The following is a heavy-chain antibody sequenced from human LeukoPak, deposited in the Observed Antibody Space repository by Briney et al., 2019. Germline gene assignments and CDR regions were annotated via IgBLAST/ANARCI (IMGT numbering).Heavy chain of an antibody. J-gene: IGHJ4*02. CDR3: ARDQGVLRYFDWNFDY. D-gene: IGHD3-9*01. V-gene: IGHV3-30*04. CDR1: GFTFSSYA. CDR2: ISYDGSNK. Sequence: GGSLRLSCAASGFTFSSYAMHWVRQAPGKGLEWVAVISYDGSNKYYADSVKGRFTISRDNSKNTLYLQMNSLRAEDTAVYYCARDQGVLRYFDWNFDYWGQGTLVTVSS.